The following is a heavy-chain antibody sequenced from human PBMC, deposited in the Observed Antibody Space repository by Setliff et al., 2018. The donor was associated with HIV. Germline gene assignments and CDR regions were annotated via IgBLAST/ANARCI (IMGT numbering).Heavy chain of an antibody. CDR3: AREIWGQVAHVPYGMDV. CDR2: FYTSGST. Sequence: PSETLSLTCTVSGGSISSYYWSWIRQPAGKGLEWIGRFYTSGSTNYNPSLKSRVTMSVDTSKNQISLKVRYVTAADTAIYYCAREIWGQVAHVPYGMDVWGQGTTVTVSS. CDR1: GGSISSYY. V-gene: IGHV4-4*07. J-gene: IGHJ6*02. D-gene: IGHD5-12*01.